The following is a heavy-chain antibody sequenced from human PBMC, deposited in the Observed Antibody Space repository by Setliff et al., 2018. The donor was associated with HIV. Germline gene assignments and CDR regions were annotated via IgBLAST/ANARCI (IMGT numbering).Heavy chain of an antibody. CDR2: LSYSGST. Sequence: PSETLSLTCTVSGGSISSSSYYWGWIRQPPGKGLEWIVSLSYSGSTYYNPSLKSRVTISVDTSKNQFSLKLSSVTAADTAVYYCARVVKGYNWNYFDYWGQGTLVTVSS. V-gene: IGHV4-39*07. CDR1: GGSISSSSYY. CDR3: ARVVKGYNWNYFDY. D-gene: IGHD1-20*01. J-gene: IGHJ4*02.